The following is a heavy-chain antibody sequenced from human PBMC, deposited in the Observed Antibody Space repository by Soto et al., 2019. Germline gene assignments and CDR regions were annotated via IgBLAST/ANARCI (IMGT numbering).Heavy chain of an antibody. CDR2: IYPGDSDT. D-gene: IGHD1-26*01. V-gene: IGHV5-51*01. CDR1: GYSFTSSW. CDR3: ARLPSQANNWFDP. J-gene: IGHJ5*02. Sequence: GESLKISCRGSGYSFTSSWIGWVRQMPGKGLECMGIIYPGDSDTRYSPSFQGQVTISADKSISTAYLQWSSLKASDTAMYYCARLPSQANNWFDPWGQGTLVTVSS.